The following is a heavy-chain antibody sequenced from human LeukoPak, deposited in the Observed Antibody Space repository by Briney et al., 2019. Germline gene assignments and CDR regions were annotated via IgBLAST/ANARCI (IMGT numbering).Heavy chain of an antibody. Sequence: SETLSLTCAVSGGSISSSDWWSWVRQPPGKGLEWIGEIYHSGSTNYNPSLKSRVTISIDKSNNQFSLKLSSVTAADTAVYYCARVSGSYSLFDYWGQGTLVTVSS. V-gene: IGHV4-4*02. CDR2: IYHSGST. CDR3: ARVSGSYSLFDY. D-gene: IGHD1-26*01. CDR1: GGSISSSDW. J-gene: IGHJ4*02.